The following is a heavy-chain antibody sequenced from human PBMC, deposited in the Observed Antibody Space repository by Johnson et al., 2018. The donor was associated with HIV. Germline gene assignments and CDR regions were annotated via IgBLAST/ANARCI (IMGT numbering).Heavy chain of an antibody. CDR3: ARWVMVRGREGFDV. CDR1: GFIVSSYY. V-gene: IGHV3-53*01. CDR2: IYRGGTT. D-gene: IGHD3-10*01. Sequence: VQLVESGGRLIQPGGSLRLSCAASGFIVSSYYLSWVRQAPGKGLEWVSAIYRGGTTSYADSVKGRFTITRDNAKSTLYLQMNSLRAEDTAVYYCARWVMVRGREGFDVWGQGTMVTVSS. J-gene: IGHJ3*01.